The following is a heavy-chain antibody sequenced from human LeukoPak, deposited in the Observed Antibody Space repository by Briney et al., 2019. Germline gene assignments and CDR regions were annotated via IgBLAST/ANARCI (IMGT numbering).Heavy chain of an antibody. CDR2: IYYSGST. J-gene: IGHJ4*02. CDR3: AVRGYSYGSEIFDY. D-gene: IGHD5-18*01. V-gene: IGHV4-31*03. CDR1: GGSISSGGYY. Sequence: SETLSLTCTVSGGSISSGGYYWSWIRQHPGKGLEWIGYIYYSGSTYYNPSLKSRVTISVDTSKNQFSLKLSSVTAADTAVYYCAVRGYSYGSEIFDYWGQGTLVTVSS.